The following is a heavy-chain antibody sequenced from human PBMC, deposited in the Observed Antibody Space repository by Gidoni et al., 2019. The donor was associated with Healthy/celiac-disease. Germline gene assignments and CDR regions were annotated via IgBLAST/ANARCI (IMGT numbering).Heavy chain of an antibody. CDR3: ARLAQDYYDSRLKTHDAFDI. J-gene: IGHJ3*02. Sequence: QVQLVQSGAAVKKPGSSVKVSFKASGYTFTSYGISWVRQAPGQGLEWMGWNSAYNGNTNYAQKLQGRVTMTTDTSTSAAYMELRSLRSDDTAVYYCARLAQDYYDSRLKTHDAFDIWGQGTMVTVSS. CDR1: GYTFTSYG. V-gene: IGHV1-18*01. D-gene: IGHD3-22*01. CDR2: NSAYNGNT.